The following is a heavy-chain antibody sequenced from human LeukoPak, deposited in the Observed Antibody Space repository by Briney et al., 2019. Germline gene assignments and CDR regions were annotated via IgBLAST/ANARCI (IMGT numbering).Heavy chain of an antibody. CDR3: ARAEVGATRSHFAS. CDR1: GDSVSSTTTA. Sequence: SQTRSLTCVISGDSVSSTTTAWNWIRQSPSRGLEWLGRTYYRSKWYTDYAVSVKSRITINSDTSKNQFSLQLHYVNPEDTAWYYCARAEVGATRSHFASWGQGTLVTVSS. J-gene: IGHJ4*02. V-gene: IGHV6-1*01. D-gene: IGHD1-26*01. CDR2: TYYRSKWYT.